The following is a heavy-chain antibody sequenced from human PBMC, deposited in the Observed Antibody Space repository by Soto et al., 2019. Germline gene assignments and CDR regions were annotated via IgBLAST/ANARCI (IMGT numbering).Heavy chain of an antibody. D-gene: IGHD5-18*01. J-gene: IGHJ4*02. CDR2: INPNSGGT. CDR3: ARGGGYSYGYPY. CDR1: GFTFSSYG. Sequence: QVQLVESGGGVVQPGRSLRLSCAASGFTFSSYGMHWVRQAPGKGLEWVGWINPNSGGTNYAQKFQGRVTMTRDTSISTAYMELSRLRSDDTAVYYCARGGGYSYGYPYWGQGTLVTVSS. V-gene: IGHV1-2*02.